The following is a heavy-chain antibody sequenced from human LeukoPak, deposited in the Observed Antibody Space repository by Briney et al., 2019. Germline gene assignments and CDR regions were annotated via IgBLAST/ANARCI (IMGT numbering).Heavy chain of an antibody. CDR3: AKELDTMFFDY. CDR2: AGWAGGTT. J-gene: IGHJ4*02. D-gene: IGHD3-10*02. Sequence: GGSLRLSCATSGFNFHRYTIHWVRQAPGKGLEWVSLAGWAGGTTYYSDSVRGRFTLSRDSGRNSVYLQMNSLTTDDTAFYFCAKELDTMFFDYWGQGALVTVSS. V-gene: IGHV3-43*01. CDR1: GFNFHRYT.